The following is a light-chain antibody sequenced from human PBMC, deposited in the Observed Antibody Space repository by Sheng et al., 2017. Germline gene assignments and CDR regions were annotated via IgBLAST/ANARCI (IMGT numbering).Light chain of an antibody. J-gene: IGKJ2*01. CDR2: AAS. CDR3: QKYDSVPLFT. Sequence: IQLTQSPSSLSASVGDRVTITCRASQGISSYLAWYQQKPGKAPKLLIYAASTLQSGVPSRFSGSGSGTDFTLTISSLQPEDVATYYCQKYDSVPLFTFGQGTKLEIK. V-gene: IGKV1-9*01. CDR1: QGISSY.